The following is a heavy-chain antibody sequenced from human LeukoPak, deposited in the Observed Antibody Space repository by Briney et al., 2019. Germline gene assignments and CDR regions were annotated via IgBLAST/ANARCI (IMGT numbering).Heavy chain of an antibody. Sequence: SETLSLTCTVSGYSISSGYYWGWIRQPPGKGLEWIGSIYHSGSTYYNPSLKSRVTISVDTSKNQFSLKLSSVTAADTAVYYCARDGIQLWLYYFDYWGQGTLVTVSS. J-gene: IGHJ4*02. CDR1: GYSISSGYY. D-gene: IGHD5-18*01. CDR2: IYHSGST. CDR3: ARDGIQLWLYYFDY. V-gene: IGHV4-38-2*02.